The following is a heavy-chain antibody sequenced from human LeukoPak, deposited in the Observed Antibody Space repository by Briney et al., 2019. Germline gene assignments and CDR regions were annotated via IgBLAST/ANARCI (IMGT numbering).Heavy chain of an antibody. J-gene: IGHJ4*02. Sequence: PGGSLRLSCAASGFTVSGNYMSWVRQAPGRGMGWVSVIYNDGRPDHAHSVKGRFTNSRDNSKNPLHLQMNSRRAEDTAVYYCASRTYKGLWGQGTLVTVSS. CDR1: GFTVSGNY. CDR3: ASRTYKGL. CDR2: IYNDGRP. D-gene: IGHD1-14*01. V-gene: IGHV3-66*01.